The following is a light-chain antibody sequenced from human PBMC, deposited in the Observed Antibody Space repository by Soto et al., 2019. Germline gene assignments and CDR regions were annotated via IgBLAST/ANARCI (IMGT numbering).Light chain of an antibody. CDR2: LAS. CDR1: QSVGNW. J-gene: IGKJ3*01. CDR3: QHFSDYPLT. V-gene: IGKV1-5*03. Sequence: DVQMTQSPSTLSASVGDRVTITCRASQSVGNWLAWYQQKPGKAPSLLVYLASNLQTGVPSRFSGVGSETEFTLTISSLEPEDFATYYCQHFSDYPLTFGPGTKVDLK.